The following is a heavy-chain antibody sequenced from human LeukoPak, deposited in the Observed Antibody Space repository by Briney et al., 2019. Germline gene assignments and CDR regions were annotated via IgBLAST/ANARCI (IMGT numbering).Heavy chain of an antibody. CDR1: GFTFSNYA. V-gene: IGHV3-23*01. CDR3: AKPYGTDCGGDRYFDY. Sequence: SGGSLRLSCAAFGFTFSNYAISWVRQAPGKGLEWVSAISGSGGNTYYADSVKGRFTISRDNSKNTLHLQMSRLRAEDTALYYCAKPYGTDCGGDRYFDYWGQGTLVSVSS. CDR2: ISGSGGNT. J-gene: IGHJ4*02. D-gene: IGHD2-21*02.